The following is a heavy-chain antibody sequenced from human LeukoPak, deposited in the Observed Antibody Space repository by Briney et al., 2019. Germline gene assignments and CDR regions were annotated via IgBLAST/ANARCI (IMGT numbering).Heavy chain of an antibody. CDR1: GGTFSSYA. Sequence: SVKVSCKASGGTFSSYAISWVRQAPGQGLEWMGRIIPILGIANYAQKFQGRVTITADKSTSTAYMELSSLRSEDTAVYYCARERGYSYGCSYYYGMDVWGQGTTVTVSS. CDR3: ARERGYSYGCSYYYGMDV. D-gene: IGHD5-18*01. CDR2: IIPILGIA. V-gene: IGHV1-69*04. J-gene: IGHJ6*02.